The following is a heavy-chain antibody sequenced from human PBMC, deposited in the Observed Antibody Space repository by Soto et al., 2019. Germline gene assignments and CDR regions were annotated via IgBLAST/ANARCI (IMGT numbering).Heavy chain of an antibody. CDR1: GRSISSYY. CDR3: ARARIQLWLGDYYYGMDV. J-gene: IGHJ6*02. Sequence: PPDTLSLTCSVSGRSISSYYWRWIRQPPGKGLEWIGYIYYSGSTNYNPSLKSRVTISVDTSKNQFSLKLSSVTAADTAVYYCARARIQLWLGDYYYGMDVWGQGTTVTVSS. CDR2: IYYSGST. D-gene: IGHD5-18*01. V-gene: IGHV4-59*01.